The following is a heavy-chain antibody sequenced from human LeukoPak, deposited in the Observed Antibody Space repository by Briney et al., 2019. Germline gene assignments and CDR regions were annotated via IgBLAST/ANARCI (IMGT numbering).Heavy chain of an antibody. Sequence: GGSLRLSCAASGFTFSSYRMNWLRQAPGKGLEWVSYISSSSSTIYYADSVKGRFTISRDNAKNSLYLQVNSLRAEDTAVYYCASYGVNGYWGQGTLVTVSS. CDR3: ASYGVNGY. CDR2: ISSSSSTI. J-gene: IGHJ4*02. V-gene: IGHV3-48*01. D-gene: IGHD3-10*01. CDR1: GFTFSSYR.